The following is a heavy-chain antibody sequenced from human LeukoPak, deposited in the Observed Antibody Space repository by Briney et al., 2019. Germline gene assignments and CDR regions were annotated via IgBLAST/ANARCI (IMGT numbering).Heavy chain of an antibody. J-gene: IGHJ4*02. CDR1: GDSISSTSHY. V-gene: IGHV4-39*07. CDR2: FYFTGST. CDR3: ARAGYYYGSGSYYNTPHFDY. D-gene: IGHD3-10*01. Sequence: SETLSLTCTVSGDSISSTSHYWDWIRQPPGKGPEWIGNFYFTGSTSYCPSLKSRITISVDRSKNQFSLKLSSVTAADTAVYYCARAGYYYGSGSYYNTPHFDYWGQGTLVTVSS.